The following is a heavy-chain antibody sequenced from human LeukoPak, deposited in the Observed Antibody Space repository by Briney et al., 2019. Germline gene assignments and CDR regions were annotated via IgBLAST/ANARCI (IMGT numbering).Heavy chain of an antibody. CDR2: IQSNGRNK. CDR3: AKGLYSSGWSDLDY. V-gene: IGHV3-30*02. CDR1: GFIFSSDD. D-gene: IGHD6-19*01. Sequence: GGSLRLSCAASGFIFSSDDMHWVRQAPGKGLEWVAGIQSNGRNKYYVDSVKGRFTISRDNSKNTLYLQMNSLRAEDTAVYYCAKGLYSSGWSDLDYWGQGTLVTVSS. J-gene: IGHJ4*02.